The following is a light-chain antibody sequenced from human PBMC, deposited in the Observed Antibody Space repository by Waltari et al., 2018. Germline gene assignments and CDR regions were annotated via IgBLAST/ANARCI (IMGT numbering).Light chain of an antibody. CDR1: QRGSGL. J-gene: IGKJ1*01. CDR2: HAT. CDR3: QKYLNLPAT. Sequence: GSAIQRGSGLLAGYQHKPGQAPRLHIDHATVRGTGIRDRFSGSGTGTDFSLTNSGLEPDDVAVYYCQKYLNLPATFGQGTKVEI. V-gene: IGKV3-20*01.